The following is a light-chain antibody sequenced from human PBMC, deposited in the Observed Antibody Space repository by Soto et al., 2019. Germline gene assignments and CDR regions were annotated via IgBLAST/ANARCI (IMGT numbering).Light chain of an antibody. J-gene: IGLJ2*01. CDR1: SSDVGGYNY. CDR2: DVS. V-gene: IGLV2-14*01. Sequence: QSALTQPASVSGSPGQSITISCTGTSSDVGGYNYVSWYQQHPGKAPKLLIYDVSNRPSGASNRFSGSKSGNTASLTISGLQAEDEADYYCSSYTSSSTLGGVVFGGATKLTVL. CDR3: SSYTSSSTLGGVV.